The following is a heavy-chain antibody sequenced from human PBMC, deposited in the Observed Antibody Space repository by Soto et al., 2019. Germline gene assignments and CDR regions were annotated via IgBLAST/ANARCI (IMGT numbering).Heavy chain of an antibody. CDR1: GYTLTSYG. CDR2: ISAYNGNT. CDR3: ARDLYQRIYGSGRYLSFDY. D-gene: IGHD3-10*01. V-gene: IGHV1-18*01. J-gene: IGHJ4*02. Sequence: ASVKVSCKASGYTLTSYGISWVRQAPGQGLDWMGWISAYNGNTNYAQKLQGRVTMTTDASTSTAYMELRSLRSDDTAVYYCARDLYQRIYGSGRYLSFDYWGQGTLVTVSS.